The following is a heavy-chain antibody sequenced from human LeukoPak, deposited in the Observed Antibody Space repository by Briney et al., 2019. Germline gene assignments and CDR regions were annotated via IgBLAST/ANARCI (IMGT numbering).Heavy chain of an antibody. Sequence: GGSLRLSCEASVFTFSSYWMSWVRQAPGKGLEWVANIKQDGTEKSYVDSVKGRFTISRDNAKNSLYLQMNSLRAEDTAVYYCAREGITAGADYWGQGTLVTVSS. CDR2: IKQDGTEK. V-gene: IGHV3-7*01. CDR3: AREGITAGADY. D-gene: IGHD6-13*01. CDR1: VFTFSSYW. J-gene: IGHJ4*02.